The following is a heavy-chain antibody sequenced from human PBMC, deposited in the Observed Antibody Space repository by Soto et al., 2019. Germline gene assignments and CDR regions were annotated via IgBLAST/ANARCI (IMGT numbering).Heavy chain of an antibody. CDR2: ISYDGSNK. D-gene: IGHD3-22*01. J-gene: IGHJ6*02. CDR1: GFTFSSYA. CDR3: ARDLSLNYDGSGLPRVPDYYYYYGMDV. V-gene: IGHV3-30-3*01. Sequence: QVQLVESGGGVVQPGRSLRLSCAASGFTFSSYAMHWVRQAPGKGLEWVAVISYDGSNKYYADSVKGRFTISRDNSKNTLYLQMNSLRAEDTAVYYCARDLSLNYDGSGLPRVPDYYYYYGMDVWGQGTTVTVSS.